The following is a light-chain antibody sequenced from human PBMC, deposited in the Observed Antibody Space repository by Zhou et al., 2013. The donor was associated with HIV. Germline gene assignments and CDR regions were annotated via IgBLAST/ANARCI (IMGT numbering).Light chain of an antibody. CDR1: QSVSSN. Sequence: EIVMTQSPGTLSVSPGERATLSCRASQSVSSNLAWYQQKPGQAPRLLINGATKRATGVPERFSGSASGTDFTLTITRLEPEDFAVYYCQQYGGSPTFGQGTKVEIK. J-gene: IGKJ1*01. V-gene: IGKV3-20*01. CDR2: GAT. CDR3: QQYGGSPT.